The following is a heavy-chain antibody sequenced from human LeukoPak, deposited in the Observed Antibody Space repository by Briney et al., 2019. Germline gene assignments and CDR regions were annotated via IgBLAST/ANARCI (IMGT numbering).Heavy chain of an antibody. D-gene: IGHD6-19*01. J-gene: IGHJ4*02. Sequence: GGSLRLSCAASGFTFSNYYMNWVRQAPGKGLEWVSSISPSSSAIYYADSVKGRFTISRDNAENSVYLQMNSLRDEDTAAYYCARQFSGWTTYWGQGTLVTVSS. CDR2: ISPSSSAI. CDR3: ARQFSGWTTY. CDR1: GFTFSNYY. V-gene: IGHV3-48*02.